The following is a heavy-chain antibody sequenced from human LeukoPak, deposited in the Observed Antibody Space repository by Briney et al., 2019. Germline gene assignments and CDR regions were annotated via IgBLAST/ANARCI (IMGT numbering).Heavy chain of an antibody. D-gene: IGHD3-10*01. CDR3: ASGPLLWFGGGYYFDY. V-gene: IGHV4-34*01. CDR2: INHSGST. J-gene: IGHJ4*02. CDR1: GGSFSGYY. Sequence: SETLSLTCAVYGGSFSGYYWSWIRQPPGKGLEWIGEINHSGSTNYNPSLKSRVTISVDTSKNQFSLKLSSVTAADTAVYYCASGPLLWFGGGYYFDYWGQGTLVTVSS.